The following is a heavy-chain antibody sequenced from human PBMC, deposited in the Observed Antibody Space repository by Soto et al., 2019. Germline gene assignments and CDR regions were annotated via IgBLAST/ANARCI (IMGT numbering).Heavy chain of an antibody. D-gene: IGHD4-17*01. J-gene: IGHJ6*03. CDR1: GYTFTSYG. V-gene: IGHV1-18*01. CDR3: ARWKTVTTDYYYYYYMYV. CDR2: ISAYNGNT. Sequence: HVQLVPSGAEVKKPGASVKVSCKASGYTFTSYGISWVRQAPGQGREWMGWISAYNGNTNYAQKLQGRVTMTTDTSTSTAYMELSSLRSYDTAVYYCARWKTVTTDYYYYYYMYVWGKGTTVTVSS.